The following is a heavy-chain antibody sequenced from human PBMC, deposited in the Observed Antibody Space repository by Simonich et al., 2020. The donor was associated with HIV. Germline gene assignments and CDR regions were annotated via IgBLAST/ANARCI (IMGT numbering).Heavy chain of an antibody. CDR3: ARDGRKGSSTSCSDY. J-gene: IGHJ4*02. CDR1: GFTFSSYS. Sequence: EVQLVESGGGLVKPGGSLRLSCAAPGFTFSSYSMNWVRQAPGKGLEWVSSINSSSSYIYYADSVKGRFTISRDNAKNSLYLQMNSLRAEDTAVYYCARDGRKGSSTSCSDYWGQGTLVTVSS. D-gene: IGHD2-2*01. CDR2: INSSSSYI. V-gene: IGHV3-21*01.